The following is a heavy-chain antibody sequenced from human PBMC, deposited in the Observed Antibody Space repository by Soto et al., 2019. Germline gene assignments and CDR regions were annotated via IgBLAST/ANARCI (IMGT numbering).Heavy chain of an antibody. CDR1: GFTFSSYW. CDR3: ARDRGWFGEVPFDY. D-gene: IGHD3-10*01. V-gene: IGHV3-74*01. CDR2: INSDGSST. Sequence: EVQLVESGGGLVQPGGSLRLSCAASGFTFSSYWMHWVRQAPGKGLVWVSRINSDGSSTSYAAPVKGRFTISRDNAKNTLYLQMNSLRAEDTAVYYCARDRGWFGEVPFDYWGQGTLVTVSS. J-gene: IGHJ4*02.